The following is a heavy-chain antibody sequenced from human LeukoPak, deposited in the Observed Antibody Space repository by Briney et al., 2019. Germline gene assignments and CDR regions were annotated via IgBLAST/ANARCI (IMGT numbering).Heavy chain of an antibody. D-gene: IGHD3-22*01. V-gene: IGHV1-69*13. J-gene: IGHJ6*02. Sequence: RASVKVSCKASGGTFSSYAISWVRQAPGQGLEWMGGIIPIFGTANYAQKFQGRVTITADESTSTAYMELSSLRSEDTAVYHCARAFFHSSGYNYYYYGMDVWGQGTTVTVSS. CDR1: GGTFSSYA. CDR2: IIPIFGTA. CDR3: ARAFFHSSGYNYYYYGMDV.